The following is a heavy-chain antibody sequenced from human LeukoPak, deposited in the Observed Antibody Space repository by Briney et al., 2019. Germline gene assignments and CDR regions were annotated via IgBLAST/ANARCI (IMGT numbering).Heavy chain of an antibody. J-gene: IGHJ4*02. D-gene: IGHD5-12*01. V-gene: IGHV1-18*01. CDR3: ARVALDSGYDFSDY. CDR2: ISAYNGNT. CDR1: GYTFTSYG. Sequence: ASVKVSCKASGYTFTSYGISWVRQASGQGLEWMGWISAYNGNTSYAQKLQGRVTMTTDTSTSTAYMELRSLRSDDTAVYYCARVALDSGYDFSDYWGQGTLVTVSS.